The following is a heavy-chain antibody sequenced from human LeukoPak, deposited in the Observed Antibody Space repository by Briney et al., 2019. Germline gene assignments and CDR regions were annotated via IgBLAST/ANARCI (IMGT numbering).Heavy chain of an antibody. CDR1: GFTFSGYL. D-gene: IGHD1-26*01. V-gene: IGHV3-74*01. J-gene: IGHJ4*02. Sequence: PGGSLRLSCAASGFTFSGYLMHWVRQAPGQGLVWFSRISTGGSSTNYADSVKGRFTISRDNAKNTLYMQMNSLRADDTAVYYCAGARSGNYGLFDYWGQGTLVTVSS. CDR2: ISTGGSST. CDR3: AGARSGNYGLFDY.